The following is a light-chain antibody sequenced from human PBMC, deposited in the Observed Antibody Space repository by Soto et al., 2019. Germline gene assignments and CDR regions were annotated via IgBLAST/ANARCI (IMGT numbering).Light chain of an antibody. CDR2: DVT. CDR3: SSYTTRNTEV. J-gene: IGLJ1*01. CDR1: SSDVGAFNY. V-gene: IGLV2-14*03. Sequence: QSVLTQPASVSGSPGQSISISCIGTSSDVGAFNYVSWYQHHPGKAPPLFIYDVTSRPAGVSNRFSASKSGNTDSLTISGLQAEDEADYYCSSYTTRNTEVFGTGTKVTVL.